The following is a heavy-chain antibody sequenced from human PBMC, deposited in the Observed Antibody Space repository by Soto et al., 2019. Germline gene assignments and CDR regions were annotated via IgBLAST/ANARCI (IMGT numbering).Heavy chain of an antibody. D-gene: IGHD3-10*01. V-gene: IGHV6-1*01. CDR3: VRDRYSSSGWFDP. CDR1: GDSVSSYSAA. Sequence: SQTLSLTCDLSGDSVSSYSAAWNWMRQSPSGGLEWLGRTYYRSRFFSDYAESVKSRIIINPDTSKNQFSLHLKSVTPEDTAVHYCVRDRYSSSGWFDPWGQGTPVTVSS. CDR2: TYYRSRFFS. J-gene: IGHJ5*02.